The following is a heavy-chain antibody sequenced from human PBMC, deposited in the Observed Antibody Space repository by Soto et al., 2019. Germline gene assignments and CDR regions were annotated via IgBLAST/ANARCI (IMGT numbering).Heavy chain of an antibody. J-gene: IGHJ4*02. Sequence: ASVKVSCKASGYSFTGYSMHWVRQAPGQGLEWMGWINPKSGNTNYAQKFQGRVTMTRNTSISTAYMELSSLRSEDTAVYYCARGRGRSTYYDFWSGNYYYFDYWGQGTLVTVSS. CDR3: ARGRGRSTYYDFWSGNYYYFDY. CDR2: INPKSGNT. CDR1: GYSFTGYS. V-gene: IGHV1-2*02. D-gene: IGHD3-3*01.